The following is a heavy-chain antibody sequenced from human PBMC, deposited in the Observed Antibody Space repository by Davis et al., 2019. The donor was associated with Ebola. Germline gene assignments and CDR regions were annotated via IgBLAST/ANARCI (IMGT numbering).Heavy chain of an antibody. J-gene: IGHJ6*04. V-gene: IGHV3-30*04. CDR1: GFTFSSYA. CDR2: ISYDGSNK. CDR3: AKGSRFPSGMDV. Sequence: PGGSLRLSCAASGFTFSSYAMHWVRQAPGKGLEWVAVISYDGSNKYYADSVKGRFTISRDNSKNTLYLQMNSLRAEDTAVYYCAKGSRFPSGMDVWGKGTTVTVSS.